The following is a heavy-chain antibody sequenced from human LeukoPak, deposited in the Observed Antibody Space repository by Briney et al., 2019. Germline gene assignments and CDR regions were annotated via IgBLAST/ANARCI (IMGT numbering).Heavy chain of an antibody. CDR2: ISAAGGGT. Sequence: GGSLRLSCAASGFTFSSYSMNWVRQAPGKGLEWVSTISAAGGGTYYADSVKGRFTISRDNSKNTLYLQMHSLRAEDTAVYYCAKSPRLYYYDTSGPFYYYYYMDVWGKGTLVTISS. J-gene: IGHJ6*03. CDR3: AKSPRLYYYDTSGPFYYYYYMDV. V-gene: IGHV3-23*01. D-gene: IGHD3-22*01. CDR1: GFTFSSYS.